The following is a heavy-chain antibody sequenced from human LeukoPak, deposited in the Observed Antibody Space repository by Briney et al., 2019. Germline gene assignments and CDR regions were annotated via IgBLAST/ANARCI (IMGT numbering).Heavy chain of an antibody. D-gene: IGHD3-22*01. CDR1: GGTFTSYA. CDR2: IIPIFGTA. CDR3: ATSDSSGYYDYFDY. V-gene: IGHV1-69*01. J-gene: IGHJ4*02. Sequence: SVKVSCKASGGTFTSYAISWVRHTPGQGLEWMGGIIPIFGTANYAQKFQGRVTITADESTSTAYMELSSLRSEDTAVYYCATSDSSGYYDYFDYWGQGTLVTVSS.